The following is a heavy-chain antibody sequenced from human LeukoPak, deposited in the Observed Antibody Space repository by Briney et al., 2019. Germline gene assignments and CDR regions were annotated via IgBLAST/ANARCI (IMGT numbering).Heavy chain of an antibody. J-gene: IGHJ4*02. CDR2: ISYDGSNK. D-gene: IGHD3-3*01. CDR1: GFTFSSYG. CDR3: AKAGDYDFWSGFCIDY. Sequence: PGGSLRLSCAASGFTFSSYGMHWVRQAPGKGLEWVAVISYDGSNKYYADSVKGRFTISRDNSKNTLYLQMNSLRAEDTAVYYCAKAGDYDFWSGFCIDYWGQGTLVTVSS. V-gene: IGHV3-30*18.